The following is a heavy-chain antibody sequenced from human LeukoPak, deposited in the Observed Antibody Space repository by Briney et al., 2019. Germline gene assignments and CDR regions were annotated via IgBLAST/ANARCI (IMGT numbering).Heavy chain of an antibody. J-gene: IGHJ4*02. V-gene: IGHV3-69-1*01. CDR2: IDERSTV. Sequence: GGSERLSCAASGFTFSYYAMSWVRQAPRKGLEWVANIDERSTVNYADSVKGRFTISRDNAKNSLYLQMNGLRDEDTAVYYCATYSYGLRSFDYWGRRTLVTVSS. CDR3: ATYSYGLRSFDY. CDR1: GFTFSYYA. D-gene: IGHD5-18*01.